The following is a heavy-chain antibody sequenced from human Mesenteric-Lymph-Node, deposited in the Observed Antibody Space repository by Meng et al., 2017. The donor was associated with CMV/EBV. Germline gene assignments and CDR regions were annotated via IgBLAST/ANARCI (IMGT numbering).Heavy chain of an antibody. CDR1: GGTFSSYA. J-gene: IGHJ6*02. V-gene: IGHV1-69*05. CDR3: ARYWYSSSWYRYYYYSMDV. D-gene: IGHD6-13*01. CDR2: IIPIFGTA. Sequence: SVKVSCKASGGTFSSYAISWVRQAPGQGLEWMGGIIPIFGTANYAQKFQGRVTITTDESTSTAYMELSSLRSEDTAVYYCARYWYSSSWYRYYYYSMDVWGQGTTVTVSS.